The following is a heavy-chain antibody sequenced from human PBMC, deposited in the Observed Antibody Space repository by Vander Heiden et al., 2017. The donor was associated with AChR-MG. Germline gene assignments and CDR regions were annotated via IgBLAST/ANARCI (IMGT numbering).Heavy chain of an antibody. D-gene: IGHD3-10*01. V-gene: IGHV4-4*07. CDR2: IYTSGST. CDR1: GGPISSYY. Sequence: HVPLQESGPGLVKPSETLSLTCTVSGGPISSYYWSWIRQPAGKGLEWIGRIYTSGSTNYNPSLKSRVTMSVDTSKNQFSLKLSSVTAADTAVYYCARDPQFYGSGSYRGGPYGMDVWGQGTTVTVSS. J-gene: IGHJ6*02. CDR3: ARDPQFYGSGSYRGGPYGMDV.